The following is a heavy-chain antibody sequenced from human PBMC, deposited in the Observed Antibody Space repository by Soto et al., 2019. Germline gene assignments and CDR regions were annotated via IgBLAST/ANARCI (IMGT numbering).Heavy chain of an antibody. CDR3: ARGRVRLWLVTKQGNYYYGMDV. Sequence: QVQLVESGGGVVQPGRFLRLSCAASGFTFSSYGMHWVRQAPGKGLEWVAVIWYDGSNKYYADSVKGRFTISRDNSKNTLYLQMNSLRAEDTAVYYCARGRVRLWLVTKQGNYYYGMDVWGQGTTVTVSS. J-gene: IGHJ6*02. CDR2: IWYDGSNK. V-gene: IGHV3-33*01. CDR1: GFTFSSYG. D-gene: IGHD3-9*01.